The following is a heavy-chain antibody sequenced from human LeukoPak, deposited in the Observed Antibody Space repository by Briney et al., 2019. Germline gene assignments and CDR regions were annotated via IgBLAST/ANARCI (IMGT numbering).Heavy chain of an antibody. CDR1: GYSISSGYY. V-gene: IGHV4-38-2*02. CDR3: ARSRGSSSSPDYFDY. D-gene: IGHD6-6*01. CDR2: IYHSGST. J-gene: IGHJ4*02. Sequence: SETLSLTCTVSGYSISSGYYWGWIRQPPGKGLEWIGSIYHSGSTYYNPSLKSRVTISVDTSKNQFSLKLSSVTAADTAVYYCARSRGSSSSPDYFDYWGQGTLVTVSS.